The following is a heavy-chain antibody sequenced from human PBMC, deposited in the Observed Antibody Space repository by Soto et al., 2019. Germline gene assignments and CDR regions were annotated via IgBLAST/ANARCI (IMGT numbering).Heavy chain of an antibody. CDR1: GFTFSSYS. V-gene: IGHV3-21*01. Sequence: GGSLRLSCAASGFTFSSYSMNWVRQAPGKGLEWVSSISSSSSYIYYADSVKGRFTISRDNAKNSLYLQMNSLRAEDTAVYYCARGSGWPSRVYYYYYYMDVWGKGTTVTVSS. CDR2: ISSSSSYI. D-gene: IGHD6-19*01. J-gene: IGHJ6*03. CDR3: ARGSGWPSRVYYYYYYMDV.